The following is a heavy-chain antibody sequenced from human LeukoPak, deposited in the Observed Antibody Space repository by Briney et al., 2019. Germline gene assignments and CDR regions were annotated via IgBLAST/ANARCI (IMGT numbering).Heavy chain of an antibody. J-gene: IGHJ4*02. Sequence: GGSLRLSCAASGFTFTNYWMHWVRQAPGMGLVWVSRLPPDELGIIYADSVKGRFTVSRDNAKNTVYLQMNNLRVDDTAMYYCVGTVASRGSEYWGQGALVTVSS. V-gene: IGHV3-74*01. CDR3: VGTVASRGSEY. D-gene: IGHD6-6*01. CDR1: GFTFTNYW. CDR2: LPPDELGI.